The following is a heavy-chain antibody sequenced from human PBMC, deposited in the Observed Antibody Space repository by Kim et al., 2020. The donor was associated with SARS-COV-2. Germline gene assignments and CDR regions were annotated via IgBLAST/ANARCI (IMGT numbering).Heavy chain of an antibody. Sequence: KCQGRVTMTRDTSTSTVYMELSRLRSEDTAVYYCARGARGRSSGYDYFDYWGQGTLVTVSS. D-gene: IGHD5-12*01. V-gene: IGHV1-46*01. CDR3: ARGARGRSSGYDYFDY. J-gene: IGHJ4*02.